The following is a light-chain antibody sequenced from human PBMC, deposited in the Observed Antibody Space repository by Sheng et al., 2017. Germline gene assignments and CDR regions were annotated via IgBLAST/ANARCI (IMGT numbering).Light chain of an antibody. V-gene: IGLV1-40*01. CDR2: SND. Sequence: QSVLTQPPSVSGAPGQRVTISCTGTSSNLGTGYDVRWCQQFPGTAPKLLIYSNDIRHSGVPDRFSGSKSGTSATLAITGLQAEDEAYYYCSSYTSSNTVVFGGGTKLTVL. J-gene: IGLJ2*01. CDR3: SSYTSSNTVV. CDR1: SSNLGTGYD.